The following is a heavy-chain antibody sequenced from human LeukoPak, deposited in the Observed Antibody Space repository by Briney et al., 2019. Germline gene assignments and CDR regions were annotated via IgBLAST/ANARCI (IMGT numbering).Heavy chain of an antibody. V-gene: IGHV4-39*01. Sequence: SETLSLTCTVSGGSISSSSYSWGWIRQPPGKGLEWIGSIYYSGSTYYNPSLKSRVTISVDTSKNQFSLKLSSVTAADTAVYYCAREEDDGSQNYYYYGMDVWGQGTTVTVSS. D-gene: IGHD5-24*01. CDR3: AREEDDGSQNYYYYGMDV. J-gene: IGHJ6*02. CDR2: IYYSGST. CDR1: GGSISSSSYS.